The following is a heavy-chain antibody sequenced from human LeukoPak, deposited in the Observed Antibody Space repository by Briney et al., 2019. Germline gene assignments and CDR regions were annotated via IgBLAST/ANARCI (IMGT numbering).Heavy chain of an antibody. J-gene: IGHJ3*02. V-gene: IGHV3-7*01. CDR3: ARDPYDSGAYGAFDI. Sequence: PGGSLRLSCAASGFTFSTYRMSWVRQAPGKGLEWVANIKEDGSEQYYVDSVKGRFTISRDNAKNSLYLQMNSLRAEDTAVYYCARDPYDSGAYGAFDIWGQGTMVTVSS. D-gene: IGHD3-22*01. CDR2: IKEDGSEQ. CDR1: GFTFSTYR.